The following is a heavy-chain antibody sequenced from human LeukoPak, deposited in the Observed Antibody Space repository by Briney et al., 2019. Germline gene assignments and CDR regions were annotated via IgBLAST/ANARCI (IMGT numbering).Heavy chain of an antibody. D-gene: IGHD3-10*01. CDR3: AKDRVTMVRGVIIIDAFDI. V-gene: IGHV3-30*18. J-gene: IGHJ3*02. Sequence: GRSLRLSCAASGFTFSSYGMHWVRQAPGKGLEWVAVISYDGSNKYYADSVKGRFTISRDNSKNTLYLQMNSLRAEDTAVYYCAKDRVTMVRGVIIIDAFDIWGQGTMVTSLQ. CDR2: ISYDGSNK. CDR1: GFTFSSYG.